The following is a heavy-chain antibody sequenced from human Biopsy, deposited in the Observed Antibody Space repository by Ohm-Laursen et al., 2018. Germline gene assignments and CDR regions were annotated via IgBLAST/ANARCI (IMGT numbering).Heavy chain of an antibody. CDR3: AKDGGQWLGGAFDI. CDR1: GFGFYA. CDR2: TSFDGSNK. D-gene: IGHD6-19*01. V-gene: IGHV3-30*18. J-gene: IGHJ3*02. Sequence: SLRLSCAAAGFGFYAMHWVRQPPGKGLEWLAVTSFDGSNKFYAESVRGRFTISRDRSRDTSYLQMNRLTNEDTALYYCAKDGGQWLGGAFDIWGHGTMVIVAS.